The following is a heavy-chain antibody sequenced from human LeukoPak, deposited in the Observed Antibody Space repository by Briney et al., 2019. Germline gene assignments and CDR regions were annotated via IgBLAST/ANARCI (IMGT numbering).Heavy chain of an antibody. CDR2: INHSGYT. V-gene: IGHV4-34*01. J-gene: IGHJ4*02. CDR1: GVSFDDYY. CDR3: TRMTTGHDY. D-gene: IGHD4-17*01. Sequence: SETLSLTCAVSGVSFDDYYWSWVRHTPVKGLEWIGEINHSGYTNDSPSLKSRVTLSIDTSRKQFSLNLRSVTVADAGIYYCTRMTTGHDYWGQGTLVTVSS.